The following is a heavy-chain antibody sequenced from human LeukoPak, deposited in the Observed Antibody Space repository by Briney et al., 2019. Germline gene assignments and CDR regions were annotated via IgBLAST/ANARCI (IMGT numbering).Heavy chain of an antibody. CDR1: GFTFSSYW. D-gene: IGHD3-10*01. CDR3: AREPAYYLQLYNWFDP. V-gene: IGHV3-7*01. CDR2: IKRDGSEK. Sequence: PGGSLRLSCAASGFTFSSYWMSWVRQAPGKGLEWVANIKRDGSEKYYVDSVKGRFTISRDNAKNSLYLQMNSLRAEDTAVYYCAREPAYYLQLYNWFDPWGQGTLVTVSS. J-gene: IGHJ5*02.